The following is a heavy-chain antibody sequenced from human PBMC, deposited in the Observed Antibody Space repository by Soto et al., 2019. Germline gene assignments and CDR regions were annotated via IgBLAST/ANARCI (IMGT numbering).Heavy chain of an antibody. V-gene: IGHV2-70*01. J-gene: IGHJ4*02. D-gene: IGHD2-2*02. CDR1: GFSLTISEMC. CDR3: ERSARYPKGQFDY. CDR2: IGGDDDK. Sequence: SGPTLVNPTQTLTLTCTFSGFSLTISEMCVSWIRQPPGKALEWLALIGGDDDKHYTTSLKTRLTISKDTSKNQVVLSMTNMEPMDNATYYCERSARYPKGQFDYWGQGTLVTVSS.